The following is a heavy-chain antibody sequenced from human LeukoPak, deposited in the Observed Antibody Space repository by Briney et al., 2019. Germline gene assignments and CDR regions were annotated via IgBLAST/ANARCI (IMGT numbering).Heavy chain of an antibody. V-gene: IGHV1-69*13. J-gene: IGHJ6*02. D-gene: IGHD4-23*01. Sequence: SVKVSCTASGGTFSIYAINWVRQAPGQGLEWMGGIIPIFGTANYAQRFQGRVTITADESTSTAYMELSSLRSEDTAVYYCARETLGGRGYYYYGMDVWGQGTTVTVSS. CDR2: IIPIFGTA. CDR3: ARETLGGRGYYYYGMDV. CDR1: GGTFSIYA.